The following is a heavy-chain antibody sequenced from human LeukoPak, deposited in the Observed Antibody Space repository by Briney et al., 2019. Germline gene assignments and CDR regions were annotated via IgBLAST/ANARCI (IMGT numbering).Heavy chain of an antibody. V-gene: IGHV4-59*01. Sequence: SETLSLTCSVSGGSLSNYYWTWIRRPPGKGLEWIGYIYSSGSTNYNPSLRSRVSISVDTSENQFSLNLSSVTAADTAVYYCARVGGWEPKLHGVTFDYLGQGTLVTVSS. CDR3: ARVGGWEPKLHGVTFDY. CDR1: GGSLSNYY. CDR2: IYSSGST. D-gene: IGHD1-26*01. J-gene: IGHJ4*02.